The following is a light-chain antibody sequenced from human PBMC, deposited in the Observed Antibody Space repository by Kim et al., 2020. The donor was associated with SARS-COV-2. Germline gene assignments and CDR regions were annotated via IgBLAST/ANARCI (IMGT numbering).Light chain of an antibody. CDR1: SSYVGRYNY. Sequence: GQSITISCTGTSSYVGRYNYVSWYQQHPGKAPKLMIYDVSKRPSGVSNRFSGSKSGNTASLTVSGLQAEDEADYYCSSYTTSNSWVFGGGTQLTVL. J-gene: IGLJ3*02. CDR3: SSYTTSNSWV. V-gene: IGLV2-14*03. CDR2: DVS.